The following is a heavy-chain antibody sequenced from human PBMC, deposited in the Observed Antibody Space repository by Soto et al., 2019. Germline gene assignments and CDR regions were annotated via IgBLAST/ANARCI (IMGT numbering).Heavy chain of an antibody. CDR3: ARGDSSSWYYHYYYGMDV. CDR1: GGSFSGYY. CDR2: INHSGST. Sequence: SETLSLTCAVYGGSFSGYYWSWIRQPPRKGLEWIGEINHSGSTNYNPSLKSRVTISVDTSKNQFSLKLSSVTAADTAVYYCARGDSSSWYYHYYYGMDVWGQGTTVTVSS. D-gene: IGHD6-13*01. V-gene: IGHV4-34*01. J-gene: IGHJ6*02.